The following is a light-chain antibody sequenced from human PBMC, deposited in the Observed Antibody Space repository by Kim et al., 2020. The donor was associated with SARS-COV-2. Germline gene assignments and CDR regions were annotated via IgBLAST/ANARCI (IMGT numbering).Light chain of an antibody. CDR1: SSNIEKNY. J-gene: IGLJ3*02. CDR2: VNN. V-gene: IGLV1-47*01. CDR3: AAWDDRVSGRV. Sequence: ELTQPPSASGTPGQRVTISCSGSSSNIEKNYVYWYQQVPGTAPKVLIYVNNQRPAGVPDRFSGSKSGTSASLAISGLRSEDEADYYCAAWDDRVSGRVFGGGTKLTVL.